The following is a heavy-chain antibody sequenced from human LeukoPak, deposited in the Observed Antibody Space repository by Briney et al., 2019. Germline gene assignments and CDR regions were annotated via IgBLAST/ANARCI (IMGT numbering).Heavy chain of an antibody. J-gene: IGHJ4*02. CDR3: ARDRWAVAGNFDY. CDR2: INPNSGGT. Sequence: ASVKVSCKASGYTFTGYYMHWVRQAPGQGLEWMGWINPNSGGTNYVQKFQGWVTMTRDTSISTAYMELSRLRSDDTAVYYCARDRWAVAGNFDYWGQGTLVTVSS. D-gene: IGHD6-19*01. CDR1: GYTFTGYY. V-gene: IGHV1-2*04.